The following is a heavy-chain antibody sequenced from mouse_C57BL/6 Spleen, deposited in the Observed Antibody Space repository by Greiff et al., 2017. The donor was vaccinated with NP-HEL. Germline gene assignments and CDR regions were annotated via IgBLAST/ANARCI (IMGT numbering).Heavy chain of an antibody. Sequence: VQLQQSGAELVKPGASVKISCKASGYAFSSYWMNWVKQRPGKGLEWIGQIYPGDGDTNYNGKFKGKATLTADKSSSTAYMQLSSLTSEDSAVDFCAREDGSPWYFDVWGTGTTVTVSS. CDR3: AREDGSPWYFDV. D-gene: IGHD1-1*01. CDR1: GYAFSSYW. J-gene: IGHJ1*03. V-gene: IGHV1-80*01. CDR2: IYPGDGDT.